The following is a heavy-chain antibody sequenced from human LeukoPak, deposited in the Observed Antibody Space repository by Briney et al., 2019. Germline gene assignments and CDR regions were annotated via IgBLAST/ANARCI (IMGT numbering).Heavy chain of an antibody. J-gene: IGHJ4*02. V-gene: IGHV3-23*01. Sequence: GGSLRLSCAASGFTFSSHAMNWVRQAPGKGLDWVSFISASGSTTHYADSVTGRFTISRDNSNNTLYLQINSLRAEDTAAYYCAKGAQYDFWSGYTLEYFDVWGKGTLVTVSS. D-gene: IGHD3-3*01. CDR1: GFTFSSHA. CDR2: ISASGSTT. CDR3: AKGAQYDFWSGYTLEYFDV.